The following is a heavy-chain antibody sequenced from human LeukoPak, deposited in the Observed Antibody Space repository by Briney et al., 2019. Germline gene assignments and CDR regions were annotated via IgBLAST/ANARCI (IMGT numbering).Heavy chain of an antibody. CDR1: GGSIRSRDYY. CDR3: LFSAFDI. J-gene: IGHJ3*02. CDR2: IYNSGFT. Sequence: SETLSLTCTVSGGSIRSRDYYWGWVRQPPGKGLEWIGVIYNSGFTYHNPSLKSRVTISLDTSNNQFSLKLISDRSRAEGGDLVLFSAFDIWGQGTMVTVSS. D-gene: IGHD3-16*01. V-gene: IGHV4-39*07.